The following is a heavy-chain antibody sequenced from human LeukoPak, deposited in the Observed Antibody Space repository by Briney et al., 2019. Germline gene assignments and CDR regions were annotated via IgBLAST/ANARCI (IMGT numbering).Heavy chain of an antibody. CDR1: GHTFTGYY. CDR2: INPNSGGT. Sequence: ASVKVSCKASGHTFTGYYMHWVRQAPGQGLEWMGWINPNSGGTNYAQKFQGRVTMTRDTSISTAYMELSRLRSDDTAVYYCARGPLLWFGELLSGAFDIWGQGTMVTVSS. J-gene: IGHJ3*02. V-gene: IGHV1-2*02. D-gene: IGHD3-10*01. CDR3: ARGPLLWFGELLSGAFDI.